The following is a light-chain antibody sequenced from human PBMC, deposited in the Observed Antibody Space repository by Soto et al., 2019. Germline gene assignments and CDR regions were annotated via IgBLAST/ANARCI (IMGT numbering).Light chain of an antibody. CDR2: QVS. CDR1: SSDIGRYKY. V-gene: IGLV2-14*03. Sequence: QSALTQPASVSGSPGQSITISCTGTSSDIGRYKYVSWYQQHPGKAPKFIIYQVSNRPSGVSNRFSGSKSGDTAFLTISGLQAEDEAYYYCSSYTTSRAYVIFGGGTKVTVL. CDR3: SSYTTSRAYVI. J-gene: IGLJ2*01.